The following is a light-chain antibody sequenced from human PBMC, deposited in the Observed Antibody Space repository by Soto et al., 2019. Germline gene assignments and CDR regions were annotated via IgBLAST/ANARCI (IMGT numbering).Light chain of an antibody. J-gene: IGKJ1*01. Sequence: DIQMTQSPSSLSASVGDRVIITCRASQSISSYLNWYQQKPGKAPKLLIYLASSLQSGVPSRFSGSGSGTDFTLTISTLQPEDFATYYCQQTCSSPVTFGQGTKVDIK. CDR1: QSISSY. CDR2: LAS. V-gene: IGKV1-39*01. CDR3: QQTCSSPVT.